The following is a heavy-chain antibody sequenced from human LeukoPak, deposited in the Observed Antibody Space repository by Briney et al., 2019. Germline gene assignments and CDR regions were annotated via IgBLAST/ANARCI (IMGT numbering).Heavy chain of an antibody. D-gene: IGHD3-9*01. Sequence: SGGSLRLSCATSGFTFSTYWMTWVRQAPGKGLEWVANIKQDGSEKNYVDSVKGRFTISRDNSKNTLYLQMNSLRAEDTAVYYCAKARYYDILTGYYADYWGQGTLVTVSS. J-gene: IGHJ4*02. V-gene: IGHV3-7*03. CDR2: IKQDGSEK. CDR1: GFTFSTYW. CDR3: AKARYYDILTGYYADY.